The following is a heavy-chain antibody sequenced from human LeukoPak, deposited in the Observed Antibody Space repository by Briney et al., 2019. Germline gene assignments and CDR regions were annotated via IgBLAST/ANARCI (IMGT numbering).Heavy chain of an antibody. CDR1: GGSISSYY. J-gene: IGHJ5*02. V-gene: IGHV4-59*08. CDR2: IYYSGST. D-gene: IGHD3-22*01. Sequence: TSETLSLTCTVSGGSISSYYWSWIRQPPGKGLEWIGYIYYSGSTNYNPSLKSRVTISVDTSKNQFSLKLSSVTAADTAVYYCARQKYYYDSSGYLEHWFDPWGQGTLVTVSS. CDR3: ARQKYYYDSSGYLEHWFDP.